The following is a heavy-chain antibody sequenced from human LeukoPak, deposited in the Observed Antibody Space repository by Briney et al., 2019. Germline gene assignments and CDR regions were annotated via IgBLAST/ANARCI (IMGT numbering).Heavy chain of an antibody. D-gene: IGHD6-19*01. CDR2: IYTSGST. CDR3: ARDRYSSGWYGWFDP. CDR1: GGSISSGSYY. J-gene: IGHJ5*02. V-gene: IGHV4-61*02. Sequence: PSETLSLTCTVSGGSISSGSYYWSWIRQPAGKGLEWIGRIYTSGSTNYNPSLKSRVTISVDTSKNQFSLKLSSVTAADTAVYYCARDRYSSGWYGWFDPWGQGTLVTVSS.